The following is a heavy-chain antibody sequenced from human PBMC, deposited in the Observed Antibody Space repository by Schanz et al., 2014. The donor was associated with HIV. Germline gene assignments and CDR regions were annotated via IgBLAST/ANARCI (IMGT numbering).Heavy chain of an antibody. J-gene: IGHJ6*02. CDR1: GFTFDSYG. CDR3: AKDRNHYDSRYRGKGNYYYYYGMDV. V-gene: IGHV3-30*18. CDR2: ISYDGTNK. Sequence: QVQLVESGGGVVQPGRSLRLSCAASGFTFDSYGIHWVRQAPGKWLEWVAVISYDGTNKKFADSVKGRFTISRDNSKNTLYLQMKSLRPEDTAVYYCAKDRNHYDSRYRGKGNYYYYYGMDVWGQGTTVTVSS. D-gene: IGHD3-22*01.